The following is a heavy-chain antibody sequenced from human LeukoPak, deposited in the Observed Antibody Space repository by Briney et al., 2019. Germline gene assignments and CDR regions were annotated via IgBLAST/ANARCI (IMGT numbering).Heavy chain of an antibody. V-gene: IGHV3-7*03. CDR3: VKVAVAGFVDY. Sequence: GGSLRLSCAASGFSFSDFWMSWVRQAPGMGLEWVANINQDESEEYYVDSVKGRFAISRDNSKNSLYLQMNSLGAEGTALYYCVKVAVAGFVDYWGQGTLVTVSS. CDR2: INQDESEE. CDR1: GFSFSDFW. D-gene: IGHD2-15*01. J-gene: IGHJ4*02.